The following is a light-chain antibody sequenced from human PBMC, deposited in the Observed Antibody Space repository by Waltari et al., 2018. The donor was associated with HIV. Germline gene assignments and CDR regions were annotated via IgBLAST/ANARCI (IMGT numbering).Light chain of an antibody. J-gene: IGKJ1*01. CDR1: HTILYRSNHKNY. CDR3: QQYYTAPPWT. Sequence: DIVMIQSPDSLAVSLGETATLNCSSSHTILYRSNHKNYLAWYQHKPGQPPKLLIYWASTRESGVPDRFSGSGSGTDFTLTISSLRAEDVAVYYCQQYYTAPPWTFGQGTKVEIK. CDR2: WAS. V-gene: IGKV4-1*01.